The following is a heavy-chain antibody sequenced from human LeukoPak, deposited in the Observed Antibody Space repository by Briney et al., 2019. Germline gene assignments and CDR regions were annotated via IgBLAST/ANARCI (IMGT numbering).Heavy chain of an antibody. J-gene: IGHJ4*02. D-gene: IGHD1-7*01. Sequence: SETLSLTCTVSGGSVSSGDYYWTWVRQPAGKGLEWIGRIYTSGSTSYSPSLKSRVTISLDTSKNQFSLRLSSVTAADTAVYYCARGGELLNYLGQGTLVTVSS. CDR3: ARGGELLNY. CDR1: GGSVSSGDYY. V-gene: IGHV4-61*02. CDR2: IYTSGST.